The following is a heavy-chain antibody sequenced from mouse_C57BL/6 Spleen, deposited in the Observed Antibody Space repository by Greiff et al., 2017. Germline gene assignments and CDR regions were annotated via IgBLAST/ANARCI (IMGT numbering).Heavy chain of an antibody. J-gene: IGHJ2*01. CDR3: ARIEAATGYFDA. V-gene: IGHV8-8*01. CDR2: IWWDDDK. CDR1: GFSLSTFGLG. Sequence: QVTLKLSGPGILQPSQTLSLTCSFSGFSLSTFGLGVVWIRPPSGKGLDWLAHIWWDDDKYYTQARKSRLTISKDTSKNQLCHKIANVETADTATYYFARIEAATGYFDARGKETTLTVSS.